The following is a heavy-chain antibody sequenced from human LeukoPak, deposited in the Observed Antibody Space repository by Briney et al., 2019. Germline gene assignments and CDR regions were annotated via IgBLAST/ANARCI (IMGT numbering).Heavy chain of an antibody. CDR3: ARDLVRVRNSSGWYYYYYGMDV. J-gene: IGHJ6*02. CDR1: GGTLSSYA. V-gene: IGHV1-69*04. Sequence: SVKVSCKASGGTLSSYAISWVRQAPGQGLEWMGRIIPILGIANYAQKFQGRVTITADKSTSTAYMELSSLRSEDTAVYYCARDLVRVRNSSGWYYYYYGMDVWGQGTTVTVSS. D-gene: IGHD6-19*01. CDR2: IIPILGIA.